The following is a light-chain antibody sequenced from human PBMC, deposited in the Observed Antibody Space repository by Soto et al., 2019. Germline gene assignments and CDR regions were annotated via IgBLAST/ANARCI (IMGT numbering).Light chain of an antibody. CDR2: EVS. Sequence: QSVLTQPPSVSGSPGQSVTISCTGTSTDVGNYNRVSWYQQPPGTAPKLIVYEVSNRPSGVPDRFSGSKSGSTASLIISGVQAEDEADYYCSSVTSSSTYVVFGGGTKL. V-gene: IGLV2-18*02. CDR3: SSVTSSSTYVV. CDR1: STDVGNYNR. J-gene: IGLJ2*01.